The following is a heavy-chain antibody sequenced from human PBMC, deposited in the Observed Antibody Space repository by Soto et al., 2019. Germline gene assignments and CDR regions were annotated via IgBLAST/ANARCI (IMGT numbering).Heavy chain of an antibody. J-gene: IGHJ4*02. CDR2: LYCSGST. Sequence: QLQLQESGPGLVKPSETLSLTCTVSGGSISSSSYYWGWIRQPPGKGLEWIGSLYCSGSTYYNPSLKSRVNISVDTSKKQFSLKLSSVTAADTAVYYFASSYAGYYFDYWGQGTLVTVFS. D-gene: IGHD1-26*01. CDR1: GGSISSSSYY. V-gene: IGHV4-39*01. CDR3: ASSYAGYYFDY.